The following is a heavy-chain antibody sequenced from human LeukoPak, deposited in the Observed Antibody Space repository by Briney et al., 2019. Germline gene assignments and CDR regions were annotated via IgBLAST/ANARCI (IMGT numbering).Heavy chain of an antibody. Sequence: SQTLSLTFAISGDSVSINSVAWNWVRQSPSRGLEWLGRTYYRSKWYNDSAVSVKSRITINPDTSKNQFSLQLNSVTPEDTAVYYCARVTRGYIDHWGQGTLVTVSS. CDR2: TYYRSKWYN. V-gene: IGHV6-1*01. D-gene: IGHD5-12*01. CDR1: GDSVSINSVA. J-gene: IGHJ4*02. CDR3: ARVTRGYIDH.